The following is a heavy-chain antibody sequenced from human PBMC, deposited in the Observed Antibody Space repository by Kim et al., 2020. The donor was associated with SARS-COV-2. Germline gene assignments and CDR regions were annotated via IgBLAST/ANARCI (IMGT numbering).Heavy chain of an antibody. Sequence: SGGPKYNPSLNSRVSISVDRAKNEVSLRLTSVTAADTAMYYCARSIDSFDRWGQGTMVTVSS. CDR2: SGGP. J-gene: IGHJ3*02. V-gene: IGHV4-59*01. CDR3: ARSIDSFDR. D-gene: IGHD3-9*01.